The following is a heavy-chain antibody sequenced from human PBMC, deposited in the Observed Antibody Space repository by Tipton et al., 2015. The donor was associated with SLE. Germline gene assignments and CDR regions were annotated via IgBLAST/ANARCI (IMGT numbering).Heavy chain of an antibody. CDR2: IKQDGSEK. CDR1: GFTFSSYW. CDR3: ASPPYYGSGSYRPSWYFDL. D-gene: IGHD3-10*01. J-gene: IGHJ2*01. Sequence: GSLRLSCAASGFTFSSYWMSWVRQAPGKGLEWVANIKQDGSEKYYVDSVKGRFTISRDNAKNSLYLQMNSLRAEDTAVYYCASPPYYGSGSYRPSWYFDLWGRGTLVTVSS. V-gene: IGHV3-7*01.